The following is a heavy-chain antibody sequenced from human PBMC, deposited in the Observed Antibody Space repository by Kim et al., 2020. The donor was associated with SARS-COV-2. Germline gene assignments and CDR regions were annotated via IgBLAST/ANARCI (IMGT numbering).Heavy chain of an antibody. Sequence: SETLSLTCAVYGGSFSGYYWSWIRQPPGKGLEWIGEINHSGSTNYNPSLKSRVTISVDTSKNQFSLKLSSVTAADTAVYYCARSKGGNWFDPWGQGTLDTVSS. D-gene: IGHD3-16*01. CDR1: GGSFSGYY. CDR2: INHSGST. CDR3: ARSKGGNWFDP. V-gene: IGHV4-34*01. J-gene: IGHJ5*02.